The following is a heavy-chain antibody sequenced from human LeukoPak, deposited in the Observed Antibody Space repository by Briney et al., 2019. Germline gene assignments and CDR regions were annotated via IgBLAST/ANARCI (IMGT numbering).Heavy chain of an antibody. D-gene: IGHD3-22*01. V-gene: IGHV4-59*01. CDR2: IYYSGST. Sequence: SETLSLTCTVSGGSISSYYWSWIRQPPGKGLEWIGYIYYSGSTNYNPSLKSRVTISVDTSKNQFSLKLSSVTAADTAVYYCARYYYDSSGYYYVDWGQGTLVTVSS. J-gene: IGHJ4*02. CDR1: GGSISSYY. CDR3: ARYYYDSSGYYYVD.